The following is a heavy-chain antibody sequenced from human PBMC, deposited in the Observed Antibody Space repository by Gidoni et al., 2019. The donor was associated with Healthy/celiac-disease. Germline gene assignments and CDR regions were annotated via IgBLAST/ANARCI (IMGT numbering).Heavy chain of an antibody. CDR3: ASGSGYNELGVDY. CDR2: IWYDGSNK. CDR1: GFTFSSYG. V-gene: IGHV3-33*01. D-gene: IGHD3-3*01. Sequence: QVQLVESGGGVVQPGRSLRLSCAASGFTFSSYGMHWVRQAPGKGLEWVAVIWYDGSNKDYADSVKGRFTISRDNSKNTLYLQMNSLRAEDTAVYYCASGSGYNELGVDYWGQGTLVTVSS. J-gene: IGHJ4*02.